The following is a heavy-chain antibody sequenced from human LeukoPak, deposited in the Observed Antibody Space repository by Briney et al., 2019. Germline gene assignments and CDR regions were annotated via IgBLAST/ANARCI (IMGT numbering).Heavy chain of an antibody. V-gene: IGHV3-21*01. CDR1: GFIFSTYT. CDR3: ARQGAATGTDAFDI. D-gene: IGHD6-13*01. CDR2: ISSSSNYI. Sequence: PGVSLRLSCAASGFIFSTYTMNWVRQAPGKGLEWVSAISSSSNYIYYADLVRGRFTISRDNAKNSLYLQMNSLRAEDTAVYSCARQGAATGTDAFDIWGQGTVVTVSS. J-gene: IGHJ3*02.